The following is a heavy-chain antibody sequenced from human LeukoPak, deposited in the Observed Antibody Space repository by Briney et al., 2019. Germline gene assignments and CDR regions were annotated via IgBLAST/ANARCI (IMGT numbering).Heavy chain of an antibody. Sequence: PGGSLRLSCAASGFTFSSYGMHWVRQAPGKGLEWVAFIRYDGSNKYYADSVKGRFTVSRDNSKNTLYLQMNSLRAEDTAVCYCARDGDRREGTTWVFENDYWGQGTLVTVSS. V-gene: IGHV3-30*02. CDR2: IRYDGSNK. D-gene: IGHD3-3*01. CDR1: GFTFSSYG. CDR3: ARDGDRREGTTWVFENDY. J-gene: IGHJ4*02.